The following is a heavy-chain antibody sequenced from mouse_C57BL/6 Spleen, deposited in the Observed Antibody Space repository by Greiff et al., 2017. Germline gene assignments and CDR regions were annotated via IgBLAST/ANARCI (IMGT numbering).Heavy chain of an antibody. CDR3: ARESLITTANMDY. V-gene: IGHV5-4*01. Sequence: DVKLVESGGGLVKPGGSLKLSCAASGFTFSSYAMSWVRQTPEKRLEWVATISDGGSYTYYPDNVKGRFTISRDNAKNNLYLQMSHLKSEDTAMYYCARESLITTANMDYWGQGTSVTVSS. J-gene: IGHJ4*01. CDR1: GFTFSSYA. CDR2: ISDGGSYT. D-gene: IGHD1-2*01.